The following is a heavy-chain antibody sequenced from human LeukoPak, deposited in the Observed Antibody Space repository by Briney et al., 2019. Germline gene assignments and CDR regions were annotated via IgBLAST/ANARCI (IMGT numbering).Heavy chain of an antibody. CDR3: AELGITMIGGV. J-gene: IGHJ6*04. Sequence: GGSLRLSCAASGFTFSSYEMNWVRQAPGKGLEWVSYISSSGSTIYYADSVKSRFTISRDNAENSLYLQMNSLRAEDTAVYYCAELGITMIGGVWGKGTTVTISS. D-gene: IGHD3-10*02. CDR1: GFTFSSYE. CDR2: ISSSGSTI. V-gene: IGHV3-48*03.